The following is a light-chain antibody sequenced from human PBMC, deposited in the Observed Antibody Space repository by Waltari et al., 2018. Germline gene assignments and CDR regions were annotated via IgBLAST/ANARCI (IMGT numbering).Light chain of an antibody. CDR3: LISYSGVGV. V-gene: IGLV7-46*01. CDR2: DTS. Sequence: QAVVTQEPSLTVSPGGTVTLTFCSSAGAVTSGLYPYWFQQKPGQAPRTLIYDTSNKHSWTPARFSGSLLGGKAALTLSGAQPEDEAEYYCLISYSGVGVFGGGTKLTVL. CDR1: AGAVTSGLY. J-gene: IGLJ3*02.